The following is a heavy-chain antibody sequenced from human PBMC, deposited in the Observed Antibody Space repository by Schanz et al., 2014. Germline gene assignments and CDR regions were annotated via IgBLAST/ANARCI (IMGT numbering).Heavy chain of an antibody. CDR1: GFTFSDYS. CDR3: ARGRVLES. V-gene: IGHV3-48*04. D-gene: IGHD1-1*01. Sequence: EVQLVESGGGWVQPGGSLRLSCAASGFTFSDYSMNWVRQAPGKGPEWVSAMNESHSTIYYADSVTGRFTISRDNAKNTLYLQMNTLRAEDTAVYYCARGRVLESWGQGTLVTVSS. J-gene: IGHJ5*02. CDR2: MNESHSTI.